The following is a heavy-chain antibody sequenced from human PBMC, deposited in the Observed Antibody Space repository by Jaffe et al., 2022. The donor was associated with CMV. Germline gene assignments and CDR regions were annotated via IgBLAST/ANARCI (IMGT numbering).Heavy chain of an antibody. Sequence: QVQLVQSGAEVKKPGSSVKVSCKASGGTFSSYAISWVRQAPGQGLEWMGGIIPIFGTANYAQKFQGRVTITADESTSTAYMELSSLRSEDTAVYYCARRGPTRYSYGYLARAKHDAFDIWGQGTMVTVSS. V-gene: IGHV1-69*01. CDR2: IIPIFGTA. CDR1: GGTFSSYA. J-gene: IGHJ3*02. CDR3: ARRGPTRYSYGYLARAKHDAFDI. D-gene: IGHD5-18*01.